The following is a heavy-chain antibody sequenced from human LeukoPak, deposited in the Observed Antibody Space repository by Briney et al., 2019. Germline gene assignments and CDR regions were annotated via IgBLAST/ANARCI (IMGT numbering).Heavy chain of an antibody. V-gene: IGHV3-74*01. Sequence: GSLSLSCAASGISLSRYWMSWVRQAPGEGLVWVSRINSGGGSTSYTASVKGRFTISRDNAKNTLYLQMNSLRAEDTAVYYCAGRSAAKDAFDIWGQGTKVTVSS. CDR1: GISLSRYW. CDR3: AGRSAAKDAFDI. J-gene: IGHJ3*02. CDR2: INSGGGST. D-gene: IGHD6-25*01.